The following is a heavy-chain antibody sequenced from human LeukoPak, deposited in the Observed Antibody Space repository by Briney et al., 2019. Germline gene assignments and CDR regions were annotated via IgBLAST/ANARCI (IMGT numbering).Heavy chain of an antibody. D-gene: IGHD3-10*01. J-gene: IGHJ3*02. CDR3: AREFRVLPDI. V-gene: IGHV3-74*01. Sequence: PGGSLRLSCAASGFTFSSYWMHWVGQAPGKGLVWVSRINSDGSSTNYADSVKGRFTISRDNAKKTLYLQMDSLRAEDTAVYYCAREFRVLPDIWGQGTMVTVSS. CDR2: INSDGSST. CDR1: GFTFSSYW.